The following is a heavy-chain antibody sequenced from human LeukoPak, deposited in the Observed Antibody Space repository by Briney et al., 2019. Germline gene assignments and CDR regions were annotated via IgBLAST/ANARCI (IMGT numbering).Heavy chain of an antibody. V-gene: IGHV3-21*01. Sequence: GGSLRLSCAASGFTFSSYSMNWVRQAPGKGLEWVSSISSSSSYIYYADSVKGRFTISRDNAKNSLYLQMNSLRAEDTAVYYCAKDRFSTTVTRLSYFDSWGQGTLVTVSS. CDR1: GFTFSSYS. CDR2: ISSSSSYI. D-gene: IGHD4-17*01. CDR3: AKDRFSTTVTRLSYFDS. J-gene: IGHJ4*02.